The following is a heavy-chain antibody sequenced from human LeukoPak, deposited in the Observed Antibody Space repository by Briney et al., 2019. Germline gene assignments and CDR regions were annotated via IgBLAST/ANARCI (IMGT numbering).Heavy chain of an antibody. J-gene: IGHJ4*02. Sequence: GGSLRLSCVVSGFTVSDNYMSWVRQAPRKGLEWVSVIYSGGSTHYADSVKGRFTISRDNSKNTLYLQMNSLRAEDTAVYYCAKDRPQWPAQQPSDYWGQGTLVTVSS. CDR1: GFTVSDNY. V-gene: IGHV3-53*01. CDR3: AKDRPQWPAQQPSDY. D-gene: IGHD6-19*01. CDR2: IYSGGST.